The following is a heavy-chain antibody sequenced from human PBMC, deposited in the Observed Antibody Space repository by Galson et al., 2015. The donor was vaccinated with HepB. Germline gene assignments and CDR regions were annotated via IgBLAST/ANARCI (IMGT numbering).Heavy chain of an antibody. V-gene: IGHV6-1*01. CDR3: ARASSSWYPLDY. D-gene: IGHD6-13*01. Sequence: CAISGDSVSSNSAAWNWIRQSPSRGLEWLGRTYYRSKWYNDYAVSVKSRITIKPDTFKNQFSLQLNSVTPEDTAVYYCARASSSWYPLDYWGQGTLVTVSS. CDR2: TYYRSKWYN. J-gene: IGHJ4*02. CDR1: GDSVSSNSAA.